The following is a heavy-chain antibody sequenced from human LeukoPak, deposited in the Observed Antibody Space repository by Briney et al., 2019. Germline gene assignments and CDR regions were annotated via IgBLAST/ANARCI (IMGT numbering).Heavy chain of an antibody. CDR2: ISGSGGNT. CDR1: GFTVSSNY. Sequence: GGSLRLSCAASGFTVSSNYMSWVRQAPGKGLEWVSAISGSGGNTYYADSVKGRFTISRDNAKNSLYLQMNSLRAEDTAVYYCARGHPYYDFWSTYDYWGQGTLVTVSS. V-gene: IGHV3-21*01. D-gene: IGHD3-3*01. CDR3: ARGHPYYDFWSTYDY. J-gene: IGHJ4*02.